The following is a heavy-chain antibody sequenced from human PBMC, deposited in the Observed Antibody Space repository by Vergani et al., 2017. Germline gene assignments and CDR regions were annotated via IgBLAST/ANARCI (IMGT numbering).Heavy chain of an antibody. D-gene: IGHD3-10*01. Sequence: QVQLVQSGAEVKKPGSSVKVSCKASGGTFSSYTISWVRQAPGQGLEWMGRIIPILGIANYAQKFQGRVTITADKATSTAYMELSSLRSEDTAVYYCARDGARRGSAYGMDVWGQGTTVTVSS. J-gene: IGHJ6*02. CDR1: GGTFSSYT. CDR2: IIPILGIA. V-gene: IGHV1-69*04. CDR3: ARDGARRGSAYGMDV.